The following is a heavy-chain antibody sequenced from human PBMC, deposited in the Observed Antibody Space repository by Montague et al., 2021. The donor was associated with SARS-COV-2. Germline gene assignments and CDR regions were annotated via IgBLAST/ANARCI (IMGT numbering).Heavy chain of an antibody. Sequence: SETLSLTCAVHGGSFSTYSWNWIRQPPGKGLEWIGEINHGGGTNYTPSLKSRVTISADTSKNQFSLKLTSVVAADTAVYYCARLGDGVVPSPILGVGPYYSSYYMDVWGKGTPVTVSS. J-gene: IGHJ6*03. CDR2: INHGGGT. CDR3: ARLGDGVVPSPILGVGPYYSSYYMDV. CDR1: GGSFSTYS. D-gene: IGHD3-10*01. V-gene: IGHV4-34*01.